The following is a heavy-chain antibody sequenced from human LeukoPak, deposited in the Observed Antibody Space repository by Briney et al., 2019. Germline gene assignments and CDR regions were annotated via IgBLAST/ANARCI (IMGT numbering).Heavy chain of an antibody. D-gene: IGHD3-22*01. CDR3: ARDAPLGLMDYYYDSSGYSDAFDI. J-gene: IGHJ3*02. V-gene: IGHV3-7*01. CDR2: IKQDGSEK. Sequence: GGSLRLSCAASGFTFSSYWMSWVRQVPGKGLEWVANIKQDGSEKYYVDSVKGRFTISRGNAKNSLYLQMNSLRAEDTAVYYCARDAPLGLMDYYYDSSGYSDAFDIWGQGTMVTVSS. CDR1: GFTFSSYW.